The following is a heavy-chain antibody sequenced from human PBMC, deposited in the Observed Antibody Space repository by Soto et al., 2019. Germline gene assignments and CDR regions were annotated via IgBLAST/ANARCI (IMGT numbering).Heavy chain of an antibody. CDR3: TSCLWYYYGMDV. CDR1: GFTFSGSA. V-gene: IGHV3-73*02. Sequence: EVQLVESGGGLVQPGGSLKLSCAASGFTFSGSAMHWVRQASGKGLEWVGRIRSKANSYATAYAASVKGRFTISRDDSKNTAYLQMNSLKTEDTDVYYCTSCLWYYYGMDVWGQGTTVTVSS. D-gene: IGHD3-16*01. CDR2: IRSKANSYAT. J-gene: IGHJ6*02.